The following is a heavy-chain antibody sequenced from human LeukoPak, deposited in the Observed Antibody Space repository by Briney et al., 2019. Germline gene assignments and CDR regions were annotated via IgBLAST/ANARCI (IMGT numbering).Heavy chain of an antibody. CDR3: AKDFNGDYFYYFDY. J-gene: IGHJ4*02. D-gene: IGHD4-17*01. CDR1: GFTFSSYG. V-gene: IGHV3-33*06. CDR2: IWYDGSNK. Sequence: GGSLRLSCAASGFTFSSYGMHWVRQAPGKGLEWVAVIWYDGSNKYYADSVKGRFTISRDNSKNTLYLQMNSLRGEDTAMYYCAKDFNGDYFYYFDYWGQGTLVTVSS.